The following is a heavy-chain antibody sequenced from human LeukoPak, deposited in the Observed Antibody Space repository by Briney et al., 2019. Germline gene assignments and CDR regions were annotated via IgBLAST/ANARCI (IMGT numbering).Heavy chain of an antibody. CDR3: ARDSRWRTAGGSMAY. V-gene: IGHV1-18*01. J-gene: IGHJ4*02. CDR1: GYTFSNYG. Sequence: GASVKVSCKASGYTFSNYGITWVRQAPGQGLEWMGWITAYNDNKSYAQKFQGRVTMSTDTATSTGYMELRSLRSDDTAVYYCARDSRWRTAGGSMAYWGQGTQVTVSS. D-gene: IGHD6-13*01. CDR2: ITAYNDNK.